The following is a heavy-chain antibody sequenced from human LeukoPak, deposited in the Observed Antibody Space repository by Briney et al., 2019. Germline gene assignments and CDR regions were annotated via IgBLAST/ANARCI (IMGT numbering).Heavy chain of an antibody. CDR1: GLTVRGYS. CDR2: IGIGRGRT. D-gene: IGHD4-17*01. Sequence: GGSLRLSCAPSGLTVRGYSMNGVRPAPGKGREWGSYIGIGRGRTYYADSVKGGFTISRDNAKNSFYLQLNSWRAEDTAVYYCARDDGAYAHPVDYWGQGTLVTVSS. CDR3: ARDDGAYAHPVDY. V-gene: IGHV3-48*04. J-gene: IGHJ4*02.